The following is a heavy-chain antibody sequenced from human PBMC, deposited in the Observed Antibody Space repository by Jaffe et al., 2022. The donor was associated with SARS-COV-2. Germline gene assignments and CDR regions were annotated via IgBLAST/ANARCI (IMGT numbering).Heavy chain of an antibody. D-gene: IGHD3-10*01. CDR1: GGSISSSNW. J-gene: IGHJ4*02. V-gene: IGHV4-4*02. CDR3: ARAYYYGSGSLETTIFDY. Sequence: QVQLQESGPGLVKPSGTLSLTCAVSGGSISSSNWWSWVRQPPGKGLEWIGEIYHSGSTNYNPSLKSRVTISVDKSKNQFSLKLSSVTAADTAVYYCARAYYYGSGSLETTIFDYWGQGTLVTVSS. CDR2: IYHSGST.